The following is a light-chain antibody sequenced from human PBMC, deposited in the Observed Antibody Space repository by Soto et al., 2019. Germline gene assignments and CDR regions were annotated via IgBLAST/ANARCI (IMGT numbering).Light chain of an antibody. J-gene: IGKJ1*01. CDR2: EAS. V-gene: IGKV1-5*03. CDR1: QSIKSW. Sequence: DIQMTQSPSTLSASVGDRDTITCRASQSIKSWLAWYQQKPGKAPKLLIYEASSLESGVPSRFGGSGSGTEFTLTISSLQPDDFATYYCQQYNTYSWTFGQGTKVDIK. CDR3: QQYNTYSWT.